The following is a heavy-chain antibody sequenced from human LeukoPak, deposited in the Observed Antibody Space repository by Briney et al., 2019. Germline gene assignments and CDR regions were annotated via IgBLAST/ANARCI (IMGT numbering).Heavy chain of an antibody. V-gene: IGHV4-34*01. J-gene: IGHJ5*02. CDR3: ARARWLQLRFDP. Sequence: PSETLSLTCAVYGGSFSGYYWSWIRQPPGKGLEWIGEINHSGSTNYNPSLKSRVTMSVDTSKNQFSLKLSSVTAADTAVYYCARARWLQLRFDPWGQGTLVTVSS. CDR1: GGSFSGYY. CDR2: INHSGST. D-gene: IGHD5-24*01.